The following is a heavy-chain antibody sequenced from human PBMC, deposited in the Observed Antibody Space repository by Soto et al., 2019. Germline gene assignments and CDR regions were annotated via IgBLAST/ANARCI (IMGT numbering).Heavy chain of an antibody. CDR1: GSTFTCYY. V-gene: IGHV1-2*04. Sequence: ASVKVSWKACGSTFTCYYMHWLLQSPLQGLDWMGWINPNSGGTNYAQKFHGWVTMTRDTSISTAYMELSRLRSDDTAVYYCASSAGHPGDFFYYNGMDVWGQGTTVTVSS. J-gene: IGHJ6*02. CDR2: INPNSGGT. CDR3: ASSAGHPGDFFYYNGMDV. D-gene: IGHD3-10*01.